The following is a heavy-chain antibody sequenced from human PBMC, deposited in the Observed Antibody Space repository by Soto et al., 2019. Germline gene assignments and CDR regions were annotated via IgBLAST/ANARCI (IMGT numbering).Heavy chain of an antibody. CDR3: AREEADPTGNYFDY. D-gene: IGHD6-19*01. CDR1: GFTVSSNY. J-gene: IGHJ4*02. V-gene: IGHV3-53*04. Sequence: GESLKISCAASGFTVSSNYMSWVRQAPGKGLEWVSVIYSGGSTYYADSVKGRFTISRHNSKNTLYLQMNSLRAEDTAVYYCAREEADPTGNYFDYWGQGTLVTVSS. CDR2: IYSGGST.